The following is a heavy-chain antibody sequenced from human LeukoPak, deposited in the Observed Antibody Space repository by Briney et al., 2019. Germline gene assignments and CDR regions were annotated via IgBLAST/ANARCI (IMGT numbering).Heavy chain of an antibody. Sequence: SETLSLTCTVSGGSISSHYWSWIRQPPGKGLEWIGYIYYSGSTNYNPSLKSRVTISVDTSKNQFPLKLSSVTAADTAVYYCAREVYSSMDVWAKGPRSPSP. CDR3: AREVYSSMDV. CDR1: GGSISSHY. J-gene: IGHJ6*03. CDR2: IYYSGST. D-gene: IGHD2-21*01. V-gene: IGHV4-59*11.